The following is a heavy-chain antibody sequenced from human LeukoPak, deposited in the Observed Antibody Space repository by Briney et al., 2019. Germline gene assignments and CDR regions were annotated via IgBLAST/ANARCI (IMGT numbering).Heavy chain of an antibody. CDR2: IKTSGST. J-gene: IGHJ4*02. D-gene: IGHD2-21*02. CDR1: GAPISSYY. V-gene: IGHV4-4*07. Sequence: SETLSLTCTVSGAPISSYYWSWIRQVAGKGLEWIGVIKTSGSTNYNPSLKSRVTMSVDTSKNQFSLKLSSVTAADTAVYYCARERAYCGGDCYYYFDYWGQGTLVTVSS. CDR3: ARERAYCGGDCYYYFDY.